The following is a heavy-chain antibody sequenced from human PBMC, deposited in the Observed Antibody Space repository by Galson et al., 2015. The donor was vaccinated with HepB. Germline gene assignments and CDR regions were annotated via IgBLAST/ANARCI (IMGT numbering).Heavy chain of an antibody. Sequence: SLRLSCAASGFTFSSYGMHWVRQAPGKGLEWVAVISYDGSNKYYADSVKGRFTISRDNSKNTLYLQMNSLRAEDTAVYYCAKDQDCSSTSCYVCYYYYGMDVWGQGTTVTVSS. CDR1: GFTFSSYG. CDR3: AKDQDCSSTSCYVCYYYYGMDV. V-gene: IGHV3-30*18. D-gene: IGHD2-2*01. J-gene: IGHJ6*02. CDR2: ISYDGSNK.